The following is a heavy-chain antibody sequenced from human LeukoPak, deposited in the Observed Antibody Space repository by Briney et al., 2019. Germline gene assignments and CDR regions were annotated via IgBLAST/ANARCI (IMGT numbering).Heavy chain of an antibody. CDR1: GYTLYEYA. V-gene: IGHV3-9*01. CDR3: AKDRGGIAFDY. D-gene: IGHD3-16*01. J-gene: IGHJ4*02. Sequence: GGSLRLSCAASGYTLYEYAMHWARQAPGKGREWVSGISWNSGSIGYADTVKGRFTLSRDNAKNSLYLQMNSLRAEDTAWDYCAKDRGGIAFDYWGQGTLVTVSS. CDR2: ISWNSGSI.